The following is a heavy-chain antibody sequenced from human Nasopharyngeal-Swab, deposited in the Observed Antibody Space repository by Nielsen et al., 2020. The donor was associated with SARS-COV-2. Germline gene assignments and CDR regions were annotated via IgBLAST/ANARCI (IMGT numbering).Heavy chain of an antibody. V-gene: IGHV3-30*02. CDR3: AKEEAYYDTAFDY. Sequence: GESLKISCVVSGFTFSSYGMHWVRQAPGKGLEWVAVIWYDGSNKYYADSVKGRFTISRDNSKNTLYLQMNSLRAEDTAVYYCAKEEAYYDTAFDYWGQGTLVTVSS. CDR1: GFTFSSYG. J-gene: IGHJ4*02. CDR2: IWYDGSNK. D-gene: IGHD3-16*01.